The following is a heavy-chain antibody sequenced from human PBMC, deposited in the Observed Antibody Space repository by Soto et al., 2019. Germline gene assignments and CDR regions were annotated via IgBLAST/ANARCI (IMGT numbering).Heavy chain of an antibody. D-gene: IGHD2-15*01. CDR1: GFTFSSYA. J-gene: IGHJ4*02. Sequence: GGSLRLSCAASGFTFSSYAMSWVRQAPGKGLEWVSAISGSGGSTYYADSVKGRFTISRDNSKNTLYLQMNSLRAEDTAVYYCAKAPPRYCSGGSCYSSFDYWGQGTLVTVSS. V-gene: IGHV3-23*01. CDR2: ISGSGGST. CDR3: AKAPPRYCSGGSCYSSFDY.